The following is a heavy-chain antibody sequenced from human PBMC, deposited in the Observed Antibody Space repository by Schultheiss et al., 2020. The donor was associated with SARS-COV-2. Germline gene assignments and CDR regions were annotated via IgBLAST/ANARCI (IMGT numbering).Heavy chain of an antibody. CDR3: ARGRRFLEWLPRHWYFDL. CDR1: RGSISSYY. CDR2: IYTSGST. V-gene: IGHV4-4*07. D-gene: IGHD3-3*01. J-gene: IGHJ2*01. Sequence: SETLSLTCTVSRGSISSYYWSWIRQPAGKGLEWIGRIYTSGSTNYNPSLKSRVTMSVDTSKNQFSLKLSSVTAADTAVYYCARGRRFLEWLPRHWYFDLWGRGTLVTVSS.